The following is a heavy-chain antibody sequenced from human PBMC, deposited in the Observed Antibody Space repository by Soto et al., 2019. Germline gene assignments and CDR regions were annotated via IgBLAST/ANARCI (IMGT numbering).Heavy chain of an antibody. CDR1: GGSFSGYY. CDR3: ARGISVV. Sequence: SETLSLTCAVYGGSFSGYYWSWIRQPPGKGLEWIGEINHSGSTNYNPSLKSRVTISVDTSKNQFSLKLSSVTAADTAVYYCARGISVVWGQGTTVTVSS. V-gene: IGHV4-34*01. D-gene: IGHD3-3*01. CDR2: INHSGST. J-gene: IGHJ6*02.